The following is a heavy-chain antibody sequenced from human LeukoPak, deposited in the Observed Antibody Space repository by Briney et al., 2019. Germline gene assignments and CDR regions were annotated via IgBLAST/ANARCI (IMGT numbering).Heavy chain of an antibody. CDR2: IYYIVSA. CDR1: GGSISSYY. CDR3: ARHNQWLVTGGNYYYYMDV. J-gene: IGHJ6*03. D-gene: IGHD6-19*01. V-gene: IGHV4-59*08. Sequence: SETLSLTCTASGGSISSYYWSWIRQPPGRGLEGIGYIYYIVSANYNPSLKSRVTISVDTSKNPFSLNRRAVTDADTPACYCARHNQWLVTGGNYYYYMDVWGKGTTVTVSS.